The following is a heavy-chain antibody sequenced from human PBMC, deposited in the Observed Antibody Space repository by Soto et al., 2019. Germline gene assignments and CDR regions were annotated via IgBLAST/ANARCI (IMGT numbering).Heavy chain of an antibody. CDR2: IAASGGSR. V-gene: IGHV3-23*01. J-gene: IGHJ4*02. Sequence: GGSLRLSCAGSELSLSDYAMSRVRQAPGKGLEWASSIAASGGSRYYADSVKGRFTFYRDKFKSMLDLQMDSLRAAGTARYYCAKGSGWSEIEYWAQGSQVTVSS. CDR1: ELSLSDYA. CDR3: AKGSGWSEIEY. D-gene: IGHD2-15*01.